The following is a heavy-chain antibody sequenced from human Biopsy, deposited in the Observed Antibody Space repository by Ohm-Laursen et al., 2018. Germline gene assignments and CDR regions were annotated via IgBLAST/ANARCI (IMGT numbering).Heavy chain of an antibody. J-gene: IGHJ4*02. CDR1: GYTFTNYA. V-gene: IGHV1-18*01. Sequence: SSVKVSRKASGYTFTNYAINWVRQAPGHGLEWLGWIRVKTGNTNYTQKLQGRVTMTTDTSTNTAYMELRSLRSDDTALYYCAREGTSVTFFGKISDYYFDFWGPGTVVTVSS. CDR2: IRVKTGNT. CDR3: AREGTSVTFFGKISDYYFDF. D-gene: IGHD3-3*01.